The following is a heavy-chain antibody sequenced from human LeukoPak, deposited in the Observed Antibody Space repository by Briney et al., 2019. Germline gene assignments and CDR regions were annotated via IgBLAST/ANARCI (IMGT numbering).Heavy chain of an antibody. CDR1: GFTFSSHS. D-gene: IGHD2-21*01. CDR2: ISSSSSYI. CDR3: ARLNNSAPAFDI. J-gene: IGHJ3*02. Sequence: PGGSLRLSCAASGFTFSSHSMNWVRQAPGKGLEWVSSISSSSSYIYYADSVKGRFTISRDNAKNSLYLQMSSLRAEDTAVYYCARLNNSAPAFDIWGQGTMVTVSS. V-gene: IGHV3-21*01.